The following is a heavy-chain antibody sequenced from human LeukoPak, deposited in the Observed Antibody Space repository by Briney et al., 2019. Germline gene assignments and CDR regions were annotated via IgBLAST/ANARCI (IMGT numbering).Heavy chain of an antibody. V-gene: IGHV3-33*01. D-gene: IGHD1-26*01. CDR1: GFTFSSYG. CDR2: IWYDGSNK. J-gene: IGHJ6*03. Sequence: PGRSLRLSCAASGFTFSSYGMHWVRQAPGKGLEWVAVIWYDGSNKYYADSVKGRFTISRDNSKNTLYLQMNSLRAEDTAVYYCARAGWKWELPYYYYYMDVWGKGTTVTVSS. CDR3: ARAGWKWELPYYYYYMDV.